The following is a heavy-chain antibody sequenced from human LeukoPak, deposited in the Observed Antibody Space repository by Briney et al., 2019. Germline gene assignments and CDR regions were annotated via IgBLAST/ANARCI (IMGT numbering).Heavy chain of an antibody. V-gene: IGHV3-23*01. CDR1: GFTFSSYA. Sequence: PGGSLRLSCAASGFTFSSYAMSWVRQAPGKGLEWVSAISGSGGSTYYADSVKGRFTISRDNSKNTLYLQMNSLRAEDTAVYYCAKGKDGYSGYDPFDYWGQGTLVTVSS. D-gene: IGHD5-12*01. CDR3: AKGKDGYSGYDPFDY. CDR2: ISGSGGST. J-gene: IGHJ4*02.